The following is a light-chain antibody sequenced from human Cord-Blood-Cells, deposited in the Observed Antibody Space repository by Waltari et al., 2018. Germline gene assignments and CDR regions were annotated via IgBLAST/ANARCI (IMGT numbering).Light chain of an antibody. CDR1: QSVSSSY. CDR3: QQYGSSPWT. J-gene: IGKJ1*01. Sequence: EIVLTQSPGTLSLSPGERATLSCRASQSVSSSYLAWYQQEPGQAPRRLIYGASRRATCIPDRFSGRWSWTDFTLTISRLDPEDFAVYYCQQYGSSPWTFGQGTKVEIK. V-gene: IGKV3-20*01. CDR2: GAS.